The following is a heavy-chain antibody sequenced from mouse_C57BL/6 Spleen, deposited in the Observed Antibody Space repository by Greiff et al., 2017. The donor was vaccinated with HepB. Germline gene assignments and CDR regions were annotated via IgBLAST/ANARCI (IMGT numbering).Heavy chain of an antibody. Sequence: QVQLQQSGPELVKPGASVKISCKASGYAFSSSWMNWVKQRPGKGLEWIGRIYPGDGDTNYNGKFKGKATLTADKSSSTAYMQLSSLTSEDSAVYFCARWGTTVVASYYFDYWGQGTTLTVSS. D-gene: IGHD1-1*01. CDR1: GYAFSSSW. V-gene: IGHV1-82*01. J-gene: IGHJ2*01. CDR3: ARWGTTVVASYYFDY. CDR2: IYPGDGDT.